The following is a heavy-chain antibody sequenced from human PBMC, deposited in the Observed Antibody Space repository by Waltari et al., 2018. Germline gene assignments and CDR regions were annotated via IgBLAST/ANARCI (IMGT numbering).Heavy chain of an antibody. Sequence: QLPLHESGPGLVKPSEPLSLTCTVSGASIRSSSYYSGWIRHPPGKGLEWIGSIYYSGSTYYNPSLKSRVTISVDTSKNQFSLKLSSVTAADTAVYYCARDSRRDIVATATDYWGQGTLVTVSS. CDR1: GASIRSSSYY. CDR2: IYYSGST. V-gene: IGHV4-39*07. D-gene: IGHD5-12*01. CDR3: ARDSRRDIVATATDY. J-gene: IGHJ4*02.